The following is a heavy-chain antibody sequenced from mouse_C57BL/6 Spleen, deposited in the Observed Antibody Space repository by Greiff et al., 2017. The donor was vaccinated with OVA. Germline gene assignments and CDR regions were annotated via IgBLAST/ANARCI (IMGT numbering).Heavy chain of an antibody. D-gene: IGHD1-1*01. CDR2: IWGDGGT. CDR1: GFSLTSYG. Sequence: VKLLESGPGLVAPSQSLSITCTVSGFSLTSYGVSWVRQPPGKGLEWLGVIWGDGGTNYHSPLISSLSISKDNSKSQVFLKLNSLQTDDTDTYESARGGYYGSSYVYAMDYWGQGTSDTVSS. CDR3: ARGGYYGSSYVYAMDY. J-gene: IGHJ4*01. V-gene: IGHV2-3*01.